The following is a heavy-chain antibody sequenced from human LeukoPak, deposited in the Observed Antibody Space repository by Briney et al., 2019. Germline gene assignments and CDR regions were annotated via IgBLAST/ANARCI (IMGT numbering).Heavy chain of an antibody. Sequence: GGSLRLSCAASGSTFSSYGMHWVRQAPGKGLERVAVIWYDGSNKYYADSVKGRFTISRDNSKNTLYLQMNSLRAEDTAVYYCARDGPPRVIGRLDYWGQGTLVTVSS. CDR2: IWYDGSNK. V-gene: IGHV3-33*01. CDR3: ARDGPPRVIGRLDY. D-gene: IGHD2-21*01. CDR1: GSTFSSYG. J-gene: IGHJ4*02.